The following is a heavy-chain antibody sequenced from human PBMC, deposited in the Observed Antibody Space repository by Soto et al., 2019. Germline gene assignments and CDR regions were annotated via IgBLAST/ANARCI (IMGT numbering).Heavy chain of an antibody. CDR2: INSGGSST. D-gene: IGHD3-3*01. Sequence: GSLRLSCAASGITFSTYWMHWVRQAPGKGLVWVSRINSGGSSTTYADSVKGRFTISRDNAKNTLYLQMNSLRAEDTAVYYCARFPSAVIISSYSHGMDVWGQGTTVTVSS. CDR3: ARFPSAVIISSYSHGMDV. J-gene: IGHJ6*02. V-gene: IGHV3-74*01. CDR1: GITFSTYW.